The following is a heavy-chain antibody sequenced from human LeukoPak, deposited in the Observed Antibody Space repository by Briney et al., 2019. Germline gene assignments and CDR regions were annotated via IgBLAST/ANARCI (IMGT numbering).Heavy chain of an antibody. CDR2: INPNSGGT. D-gene: IGHD6-13*01. CDR1: GYTFTGYY. V-gene: IGHV1-2*06. CDR3: ARDQGSLTRSWYTGY. J-gene: IGHJ4*02. Sequence: GASVKVSCKALGYTFTGYYMHWVRQAPGQGLEWMGRINPNSGGTNYAQKFQGRVTMTRDTSISTAYMELSRLRSDDTAVYYCARDQGSLTRSWYTGYWGQGTQVTVSS.